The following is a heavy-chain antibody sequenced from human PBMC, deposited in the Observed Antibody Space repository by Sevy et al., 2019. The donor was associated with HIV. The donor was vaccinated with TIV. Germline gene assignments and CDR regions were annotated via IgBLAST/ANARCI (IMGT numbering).Heavy chain of an antibody. CDR1: GDSMNSHY. CDR2: IHYSGST. Sequence: SETLSLTYTVSGDSMNSHYWSWLRQSPGKGLEWIGYIHYSGSTSYNPSLRGRVTISIDTSKNPFSLKLNSVTTADTAVYYCARGGTNWFDPWGQGTLVTVSS. V-gene: IGHV4-59*11. CDR3: ARGGTNWFDP. J-gene: IGHJ5*02.